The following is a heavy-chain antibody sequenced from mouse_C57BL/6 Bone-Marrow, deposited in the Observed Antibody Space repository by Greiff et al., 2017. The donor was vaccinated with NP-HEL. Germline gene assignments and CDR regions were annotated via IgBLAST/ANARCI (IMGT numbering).Heavy chain of an antibody. CDR2: ISDGGSYT. CDR1: GFTFSSYA. J-gene: IGHJ4*01. V-gene: IGHV5-4*01. D-gene: IGHD2-4*01. Sequence: VQLKESGGGLVKPGGSLKLSCAASGFTFSSYAMSWVRQTPEKRLEWVATISDGGSYTYYPDNVKGRFTISRDNAKNNLYLQMSHLKSEDTAMYYCASMITTTDYYAMDYWGQGTSVTVSS. CDR3: ASMITTTDYYAMDY.